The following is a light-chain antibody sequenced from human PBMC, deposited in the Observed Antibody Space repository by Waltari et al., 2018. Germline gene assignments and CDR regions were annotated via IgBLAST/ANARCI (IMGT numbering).Light chain of an antibody. Sequence: RASKSVTSIALALYQQKPVQALVLRIYNTSSRATGFSDRFSGSGSGRDFTLTSNRLEPGESAVYHCQQYDVSAVTFVGGTRVEIK. CDR1: KSVTSIA. CDR2: NTS. J-gene: IGKJ4*01. CDR3: QQYDVSAVT. V-gene: IGKV3-20*01.